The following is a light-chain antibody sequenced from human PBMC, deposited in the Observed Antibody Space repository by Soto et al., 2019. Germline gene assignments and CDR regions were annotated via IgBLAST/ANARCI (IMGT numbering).Light chain of an antibody. CDR3: SSYTSTSTYV. V-gene: IGLV2-14*03. Sequence: DSVSGSPGQSVAISCTAASSDIGNYNYVSWYQQRPGKVPKLIIHDVSDRPSGVSDRFSGSKSGNTASLTISGLRAEDEADYYCSSYTSTSTYVFGTGTRSPS. CDR1: SSDIGNYNY. J-gene: IGLJ1*01. CDR2: DVS.